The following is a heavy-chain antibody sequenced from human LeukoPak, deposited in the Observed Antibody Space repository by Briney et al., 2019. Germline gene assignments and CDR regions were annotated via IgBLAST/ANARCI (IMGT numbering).Heavy chain of an antibody. V-gene: IGHV4-59*01. CDR1: GGSISSYC. D-gene: IGHD3-10*01. CDR2: VYYSGST. J-gene: IGHJ5*02. Sequence: SETLSLTCTVSGGSISSYCWSWIRQPPGKGLEWIGYVYYSGSTNYNPSLKSRVTISVDTSKNQFSLKLSSVTAADTAVYYCAGEVVRSTPWMGDWFDPWGQGTLVTVSS. CDR3: AGEVVRSTPWMGDWFDP.